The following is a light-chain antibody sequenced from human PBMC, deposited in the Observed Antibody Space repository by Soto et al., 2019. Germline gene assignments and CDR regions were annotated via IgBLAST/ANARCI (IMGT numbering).Light chain of an antibody. CDR3: AAWDDNMYGLG. CDR2: AND. CDR1: SSNVGVNP. V-gene: IGLV1-44*01. J-gene: IGLJ2*01. Sequence: QSVLTQPHSTSGTPGQRVTISCSGGSSNVGVNPVNWYQQFPGSAPRLLIYANDQRPSGVPGRFSGSKSGTSASLAISGLQSEDEAAYYCAAWDDNMYGLGLGGGTKLTVL.